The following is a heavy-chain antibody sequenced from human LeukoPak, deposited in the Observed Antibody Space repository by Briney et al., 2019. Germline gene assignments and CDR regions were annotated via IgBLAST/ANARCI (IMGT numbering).Heavy chain of an antibody. CDR1: GFTFSNHG. CDR3: ARSLRNAFDI. Sequence: GGSLRLSCAASGFTFSNHGMNWVRQAPGKGLEWVSYIRSSSSTIYYADSVKGRFTISTDNANNSLYLQMNSLRAEDTAVYYCARSLRNAFDIWGQGTMVTVSS. J-gene: IGHJ3*02. CDR2: IRSSSSTI. D-gene: IGHD3-3*01. V-gene: IGHV3-48*01.